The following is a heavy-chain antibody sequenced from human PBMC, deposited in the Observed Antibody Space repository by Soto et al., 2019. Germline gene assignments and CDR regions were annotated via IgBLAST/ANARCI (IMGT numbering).Heavy chain of an antibody. D-gene: IGHD1-1*01. CDR1: GYDFTTYG. V-gene: IGHV1-18*01. CDR2: ISAHNGNT. Sequence: QVHLVQSGAEVKKPGASVKVSCKGSGYDFTTYGITWVRQAPGQGLEWMAWISAHNGNTDYAQKHQGRVTVTRDTSTITAYMELRSLRSDDTAVYYCARGRYGDYWGQGALVTVSS. J-gene: IGHJ4*02. CDR3: ARGRYGDY.